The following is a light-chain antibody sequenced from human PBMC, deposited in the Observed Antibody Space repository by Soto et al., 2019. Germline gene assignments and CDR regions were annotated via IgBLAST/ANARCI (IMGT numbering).Light chain of an antibody. J-gene: IGKJ1*01. Sequence: DIQMTQSPSTLSASVGDRVTITCRASQSISNWLAWYQQKPGKAPKFLIYDASTLESGVPSRFSGSASGTEFTLTISSLQPDDFATYYCQQYNIYPPTFGQGTKVEIK. CDR1: QSISNW. CDR3: QQYNIYPPT. V-gene: IGKV1-5*01. CDR2: DAS.